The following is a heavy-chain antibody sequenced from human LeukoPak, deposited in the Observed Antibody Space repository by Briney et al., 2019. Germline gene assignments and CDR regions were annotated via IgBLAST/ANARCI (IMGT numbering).Heavy chain of an antibody. J-gene: IGHJ3*02. CDR2: INTDGSNT. V-gene: IGHV3-74*01. D-gene: IGHD2/OR15-2a*01. CDR3: ARDILSQGPDAFDI. Sequence: GGSLRLSCAASGFTFSDYWMHWVRQAPGKGLVWISRINTDGSNTNYAGSVKGRFTVSRENAQNTLYLQMNSLRDEDTAVYYCARDILSQGPDAFDIWGQGTMVTVSS. CDR1: GFTFSDYW.